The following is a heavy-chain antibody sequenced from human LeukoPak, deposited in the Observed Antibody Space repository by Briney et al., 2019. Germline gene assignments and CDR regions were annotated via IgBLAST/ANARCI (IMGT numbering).Heavy chain of an antibody. V-gene: IGHV3-30*02. CDR3: AKEEYYYDSSGYYLDY. CDR1: GFTFSSYG. J-gene: IGHJ4*02. Sequence: GGSLRLSCAASGFTFSSYGMHWVRQAPGKGLEWVAVIWYDGSNKYYADSVKGRFTISRDNSKNTLYLQMNSLRAEDTAVYYCAKEEYYYDSSGYYLDYWGQGTLVTVSS. CDR2: IWYDGSNK. D-gene: IGHD3-22*01.